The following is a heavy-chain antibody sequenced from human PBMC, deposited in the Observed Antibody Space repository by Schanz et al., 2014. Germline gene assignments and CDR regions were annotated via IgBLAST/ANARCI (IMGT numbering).Heavy chain of an antibody. CDR2: VCYDGSKK. CDR1: GFSFTDAW. J-gene: IGHJ4*02. V-gene: IGHV3-30*18. Sequence: VQLVESGGGLVKPGGSLRLSCAASGFSFTDAWMTWVRQAPGKGLEWVAVVCYDGSKKYYADSVKGRFTISRDNSKNTLYLQMNSLRAEDTAVYYCAKDLPSDYYIAYWGQGTLVTVSS. CDR3: AKDLPSDYYIAY. D-gene: IGHD3-22*01.